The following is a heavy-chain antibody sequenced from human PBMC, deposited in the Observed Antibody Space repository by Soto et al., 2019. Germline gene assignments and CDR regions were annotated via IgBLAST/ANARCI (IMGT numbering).Heavy chain of an antibody. J-gene: IGHJ6*02. CDR2: ISSGGNT. CDR3: ARHGFGPLHGLVDV. Sequence: SETLSLTCTVSGGSISSRYDCWGWIRQPPGKGLEWIGNISSGGNTHYNPSLKSRVTMSVDTSKTQFSLMLESVTATDTAVYYCARHGFGPLHGLVDVWGQGTTVTVSS. V-gene: IGHV4-39*01. D-gene: IGHD3-10*01. CDR1: GGSISSRYDC.